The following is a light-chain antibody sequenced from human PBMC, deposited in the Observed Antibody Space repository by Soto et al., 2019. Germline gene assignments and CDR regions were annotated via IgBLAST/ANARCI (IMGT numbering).Light chain of an antibody. CDR2: DAS. CDR1: QSVSSY. Sequence: EIVLTQSPGTLSLSPGERATLSCRASQSVSSYLAWYQQKPGQAPRLLIYDASTRATGISARFSGSWSGTDFTLTISSLEPEDFAVYYGQQRSNWPVTFGQGTKVEVK. CDR3: QQRSNWPVT. V-gene: IGKV3-11*01. J-gene: IGKJ1*01.